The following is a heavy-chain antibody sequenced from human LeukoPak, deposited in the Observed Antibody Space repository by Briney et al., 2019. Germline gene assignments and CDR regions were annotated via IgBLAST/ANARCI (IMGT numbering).Heavy chain of an antibody. V-gene: IGHV3-23*01. CDR1: GFTFSSYA. J-gene: IGHJ4*02. CDR3: VKDSIY. Sequence: GGSLRLSCAVSGFTFSSYAMSWVRQAAGEGRGWVLAISGSGGSTYYADSVKGRFTISRDSSKTTLYLQMNTLRAEHGSVFLCVKDSIYWGERTLVTLSS. CDR2: ISGSGGST.